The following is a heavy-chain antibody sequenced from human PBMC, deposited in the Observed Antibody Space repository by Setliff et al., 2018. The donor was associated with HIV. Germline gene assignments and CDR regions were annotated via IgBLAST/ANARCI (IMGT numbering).Heavy chain of an antibody. CDR2: ISWNGDST. CDR3: AKDMVAGHVYDILTANLGFDY. D-gene: IGHD3-9*01. J-gene: IGHJ4*02. CDR1: GFTFDDYT. Sequence: GGSLRLSCAASGFTFDDYTMHWVRQAPGKGLEWVSLISWNGDSTYYADSVKGRFTISRDNSKNSLYLQMNSLRTEDTALYYCAKDMVAGHVYDILTANLGFDYWGQGTLVTVSS. V-gene: IGHV3-43*01.